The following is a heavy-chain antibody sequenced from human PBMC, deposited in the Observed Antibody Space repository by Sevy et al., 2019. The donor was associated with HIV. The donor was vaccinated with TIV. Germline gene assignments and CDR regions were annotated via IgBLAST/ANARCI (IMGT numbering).Heavy chain of an antibody. J-gene: IGHJ6*02. V-gene: IGHV1-46*01. D-gene: IGHD3-10*01. CDR2: INPSGGST. CDR3: ARGGGPGTMVRDSISYYYYGMDV. Sequence: ASVKVSCKASGYTFTSYYMHWVRQAPGQGLEWMGIINPSGGSTSYAQKFQGRVTMTRDTSTSTVYMELSSLRSEDPAVYYCARGGGPGTMVRDSISYYYYGMDVWGQGTTVTVSS. CDR1: GYTFTSYY.